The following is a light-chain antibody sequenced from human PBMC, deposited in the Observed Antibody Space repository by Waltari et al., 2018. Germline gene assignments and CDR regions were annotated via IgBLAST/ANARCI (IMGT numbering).Light chain of an antibody. J-gene: IGKJ1*01. V-gene: IGKV2-28*01. Sequence: DIVMTQSPLSLPVTPGEQASIPSRSTQSLLHRNGTNYLDWYLQKPGQSPPLLIYLGSSRASGVPDRFSGSGSGTDFTLKISRVEAEDVGVYYCMQSLEALWTFGQGTKVEIK. CDR3: MQSLEALWT. CDR2: LGS. CDR1: QSLLHRNGTNY.